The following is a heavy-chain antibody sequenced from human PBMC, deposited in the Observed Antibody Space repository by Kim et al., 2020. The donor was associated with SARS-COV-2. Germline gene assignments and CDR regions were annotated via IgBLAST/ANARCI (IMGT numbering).Heavy chain of an antibody. Sequence: SETLSLTCTVSGGSISSGSYYWSWIRQPAGKGLEWIGRIYTSGSTNYNPSLKSRVTISVDTSKNQFSLKLSSVTAADTAVYYCARDWEYYEYVWGSIRAYFDYWGQGTLVTVSS. CDR2: IYTSGST. CDR3: ARDWEYYEYVWGSIRAYFDY. CDR1: GGSISSGSYY. D-gene: IGHD3-16*01. V-gene: IGHV4-61*02. J-gene: IGHJ4*02.